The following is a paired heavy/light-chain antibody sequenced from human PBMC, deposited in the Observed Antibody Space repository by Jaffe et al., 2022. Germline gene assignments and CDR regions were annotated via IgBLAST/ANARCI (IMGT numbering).Heavy chain of an antibody. J-gene: IGHJ4*02. D-gene: IGHD5-12*01. CDR1: GFTFGDFA. CDR3: AQNRRDGYKLYYIDY. Sequence: EVQLVESGGGLVQPGRSLRLSCTASGFTFGDFAMSWVRQAPGQGLEWVGFIRSEAYGGTTEYAASVKGRFTISKDDSKTIAYLQMNSLKTEDTAVYYCAQNRRDGYKLYYIDYWGQGTLVTVSS. V-gene: IGHV3-49*04. CDR2: IRSEAYGGTT.
Light chain of an antibody. J-gene: IGKJ3*01. Sequence: EIVMTQSPATLSVSPGERATLSCRASQSVSSNLAWYQQKPGQAPRLLVFGASTRATGIPGRFSGSGSGTEFTLTISSLQSEDFAVYYCQQYNNWPPFTFGPGTKVDIK. CDR3: QQYNNWPPFT. CDR2: GAS. CDR1: QSVSSN. V-gene: IGKV3-15*01.